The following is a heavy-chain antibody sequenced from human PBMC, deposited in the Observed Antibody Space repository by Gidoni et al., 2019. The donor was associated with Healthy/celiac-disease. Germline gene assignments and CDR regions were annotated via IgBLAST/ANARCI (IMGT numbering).Heavy chain of an antibody. CDR1: GFTVSSNY. V-gene: IGHV3-53*01. CDR2: IYSGGST. Sequence: EVQLVESGGGLIQPGGSLRLSCAASGFTVSSNYMSWVRQAPGKGLEWVSVIYSGGSTYYADSVKGRFTISRDNSKNTLYLQMNSLRAEDTAVYYCARGEGATFHWYFDLWGRGTLVTVSS. CDR3: ARGEGATFHWYFDL. J-gene: IGHJ2*01. D-gene: IGHD1-26*01.